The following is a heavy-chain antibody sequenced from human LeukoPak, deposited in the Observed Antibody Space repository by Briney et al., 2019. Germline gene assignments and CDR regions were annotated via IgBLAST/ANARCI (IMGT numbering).Heavy chain of an antibody. Sequence: SSETLSLTCTVSGGSISSYYWSWIRQPAGKGLEWIGRIYTSGSTNYNPSLKSRVTMSVDTSKNQFSLKLSSVTAADTAVYYCARGAYYYGSGSYYNTPLALHYMDVWGKGTTVTVSS. J-gene: IGHJ6*03. D-gene: IGHD3-10*01. CDR3: ARGAYYYGSGSYYNTPLALHYMDV. V-gene: IGHV4-4*07. CDR1: GGSISSYY. CDR2: IYTSGST.